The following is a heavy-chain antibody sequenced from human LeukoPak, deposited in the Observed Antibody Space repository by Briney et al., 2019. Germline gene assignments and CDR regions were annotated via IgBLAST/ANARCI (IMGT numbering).Heavy chain of an antibody. CDR3: AREYHGGNPG. Sequence: GGSLRLSCAASGLTFSNYAMSWVRQAPGKGLEWVSAISNNGGRTYYADSVKGRFTISRDNSKNTLYLQMSSLRAEDTAVYYCAREYHGGNPGWGQGTLVTVSS. V-gene: IGHV3-23*01. CDR1: GLTFSNYA. J-gene: IGHJ4*02. CDR2: ISNNGGRT. D-gene: IGHD4-23*01.